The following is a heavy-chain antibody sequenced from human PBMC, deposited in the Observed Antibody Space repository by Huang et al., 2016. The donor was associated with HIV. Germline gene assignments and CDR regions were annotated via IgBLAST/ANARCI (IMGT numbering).Heavy chain of an antibody. CDR1: GYTFTRYH. J-gene: IGHJ5*02. D-gene: IGHD3-3*01. Sequence: QVQLVQSGAEVKKPGASVKVSCKASGYTFTRYHINWVRQATVQGLVWVGWMNPNSGDTGYAQKFPGRVTITSITSISTAYMELSRLRSEDTAVYYCASSSGDYHFWTTYRLGWFDPWGQGTLVTVSS. V-gene: IGHV1-8*03. CDR2: MNPNSGDT. CDR3: ASSSGDYHFWTTYRLGWFDP.